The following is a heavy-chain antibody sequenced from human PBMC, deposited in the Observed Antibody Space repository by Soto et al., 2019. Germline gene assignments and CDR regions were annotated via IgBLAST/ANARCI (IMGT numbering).Heavy chain of an antibody. V-gene: IGHV4-4*02. J-gene: IGHJ5*02. CDR3: ARGDNWRLDL. CDR1: GDSITSSAW. D-gene: IGHD1-20*01. CDR2: IHLGGTT. Sequence: QVQLQESGPGLVKPSGTLSLTCAVSGDSITSSAWWSCVRQPPGKGLEWIGEIHLGGTTNYNPSLXXRVTISVDKSKNQFSLILNSVTAAHTAIYYCARGDNWRLDLWGQGTLVTVSS.